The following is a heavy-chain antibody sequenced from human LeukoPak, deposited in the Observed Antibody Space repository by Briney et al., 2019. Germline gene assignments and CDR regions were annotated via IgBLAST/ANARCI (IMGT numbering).Heavy chain of an antibody. CDR3: ARDAYHSGDLDQ. Sequence: GGSLRLSCAASGFTFSNHIMHWVRQAPGKGLEWVSFIRFDGTNRHYVDSVKGRFTISRDNPNNKLYLQMNSLKFDDTAVYYCARDAYHSGDLDQWGEGTLVIVSS. J-gene: IGHJ4*02. CDR2: IRFDGTNR. V-gene: IGHV3-30*02. D-gene: IGHD3/OR15-3a*01. CDR1: GFTFSNHI.